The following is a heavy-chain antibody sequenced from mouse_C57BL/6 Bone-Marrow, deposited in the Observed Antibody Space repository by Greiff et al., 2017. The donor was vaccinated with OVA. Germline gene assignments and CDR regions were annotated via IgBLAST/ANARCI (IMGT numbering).Heavy chain of an antibody. CDR1: GFTFSSYA. CDR2: ISSGGDYI. D-gene: IGHD4-1*01. V-gene: IGHV5-9-1*02. Sequence: EVQRVESGAGLVKPGGSLKLSCAASGFTFSSYAMSWVRQTPEKRLEWVAYISSGGDYIYYADTVKGRFTISRDNARNTLYLQMSSLKSEDTAMYYCTRDGGWDFYYFDYWGQGTTLTVSS. J-gene: IGHJ2*01. CDR3: TRDGGWDFYYFDY.